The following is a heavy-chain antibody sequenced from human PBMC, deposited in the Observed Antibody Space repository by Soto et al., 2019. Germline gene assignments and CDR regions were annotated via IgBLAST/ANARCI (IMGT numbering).Heavy chain of an antibody. CDR2: TYYRSKWYS. V-gene: IGHV6-1*01. CDR1: GDSFSSDNAA. J-gene: IGHJ3*01. Sequence: PSQTLSLTCAISGDSFSSDNAAWNWFRQSPSRGLEWLGRTYYRSKWYSDYAVSMESRVSINPDTSANQFSLQLNSVTPEDTAVYYCARDYYYDGSGASRNGFDVWGQGTMVTVSS. CDR3: ARDYYYDGSGASRNGFDV. D-gene: IGHD3-22*01.